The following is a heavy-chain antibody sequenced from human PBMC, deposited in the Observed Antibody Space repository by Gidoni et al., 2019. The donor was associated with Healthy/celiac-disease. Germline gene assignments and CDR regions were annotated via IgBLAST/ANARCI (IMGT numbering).Heavy chain of an antibody. CDR2: INAGNGNT. D-gene: IGHD2-2*01. J-gene: IGHJ4*02. V-gene: IGHV1-3*01. CDR3: ARDLGIVVVPAAMDY. Sequence: QVQLVQSGAEVKKPGASVKVSCKASGYTFTSYAMHWVRQAPGQRLEWMGWINAGNGNTKYSQKFQGRVTITRDTSASTAYMELSSLRSEDTAVYYCARDLGIVVVPAAMDYWGQGTLVTVSS. CDR1: GYTFTSYA.